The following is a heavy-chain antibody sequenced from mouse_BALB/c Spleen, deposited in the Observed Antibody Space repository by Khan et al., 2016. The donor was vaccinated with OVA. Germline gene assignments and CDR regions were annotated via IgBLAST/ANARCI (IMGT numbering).Heavy chain of an antibody. CDR1: GYTFTDYY. Sequence: QVQLQQSGAELARPGASVKLSCKASGYTFTDYYINWVKQRTGQGLEWIGEISPGSGDTYYNARFKGKATMTADKTSSTAYMQLRSLTSEASAVYFCARRNYFGYTFAYWGQVTLVTVSA. V-gene: IGHV1-77*01. D-gene: IGHD1-2*01. J-gene: IGHJ3*01. CDR3: ARRNYFGYTFAY. CDR2: ISPGSGDT.